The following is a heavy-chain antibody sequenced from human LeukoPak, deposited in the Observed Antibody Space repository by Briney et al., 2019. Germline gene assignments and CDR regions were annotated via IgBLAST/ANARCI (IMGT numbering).Heavy chain of an antibody. Sequence: ASVKVSCKASGYTFTSYGISWVRQAPGQGLEWMGWISAYNGNTNYAQKLQGRVTMTTDTSTSTAYMELRSLRSDDTAVYYCARDRVVGQWLVNELNPIDYWGQGTLVTVS. CDR1: GYTFTSYG. D-gene: IGHD6-19*01. V-gene: IGHV1-18*01. CDR2: ISAYNGNT. J-gene: IGHJ4*02. CDR3: ARDRVVGQWLVNELNPIDY.